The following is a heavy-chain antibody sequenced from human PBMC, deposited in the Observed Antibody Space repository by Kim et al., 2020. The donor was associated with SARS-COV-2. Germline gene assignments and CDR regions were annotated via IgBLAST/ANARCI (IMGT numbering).Heavy chain of an antibody. CDR2: ITSSGGYI. Sequence: GGSLRLSCAASGFTFSSHSMTWVRQAPGKGREWVSSITSSGGYISYADSLKGRFTISRDNAKNSLYLQMISLRVEDTAVYYCVRTRFVLEAVDFWGQGTLVTVSS. CDR3: VRTRFVLEAVDF. J-gene: IGHJ4*02. V-gene: IGHV3-21*06. D-gene: IGHD2-15*01. CDR1: GFTFSSHS.